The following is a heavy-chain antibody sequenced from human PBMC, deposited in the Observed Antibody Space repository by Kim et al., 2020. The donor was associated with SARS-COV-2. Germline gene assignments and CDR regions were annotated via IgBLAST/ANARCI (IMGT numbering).Heavy chain of an antibody. V-gene: IGHV7-4-1*02. CDR2: INTNTGNP. Sequence: ASVKVSCKASGYSFTTYGLNWVRQAPGQGLEWMGWINTNTGNPTYAHGFTGQFVFSVDTSVSTAYLHITSLKAEDTAVYYCARGPWSSRWGAYFDYCGQG. CDR3: ARGPWSSRWGAYFDY. J-gene: IGHJ4*02. D-gene: IGHD6-13*01. CDR1: GYSFTTYG.